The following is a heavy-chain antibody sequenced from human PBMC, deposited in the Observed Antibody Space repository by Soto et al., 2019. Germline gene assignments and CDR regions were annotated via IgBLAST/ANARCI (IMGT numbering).Heavy chain of an antibody. CDR1: GGSISSYY. V-gene: IGHV4-59*08. J-gene: IGHJ5*02. D-gene: IGHD2-2*01. CDR2: IYYSGST. Sequence: PSETLSLTCTVSGGSISSYYWSWIRQPPGKGLEWIGYIYYSGSTNYNPSLKSRVTISVDTSKNQFSLKLSSVTAADTAVYYCASGGYCSSTSCYPSNWFDPWGQGTLVTVSS. CDR3: ASGGYCSSTSCYPSNWFDP.